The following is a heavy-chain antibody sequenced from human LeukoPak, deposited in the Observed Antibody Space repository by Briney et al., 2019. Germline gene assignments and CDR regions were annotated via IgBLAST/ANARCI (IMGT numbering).Heavy chain of an antibody. CDR2: ISPRGGGT. J-gene: IGHJ4*02. Sequence: PGGSLRLSCAASGFIFSSYAMHWVRQAPGKGLEWLSGISPRGGGTYYADSVKGRFTISRDNSKNTLYLQMNSLRAEDTAVYYCAKNLLKDIVVVPAAIGVDYWGQGTLVTVSS. D-gene: IGHD2-2*02. CDR1: GFIFSSYA. V-gene: IGHV3-23*01. CDR3: AKNLLKDIVVVPAAIGVDY.